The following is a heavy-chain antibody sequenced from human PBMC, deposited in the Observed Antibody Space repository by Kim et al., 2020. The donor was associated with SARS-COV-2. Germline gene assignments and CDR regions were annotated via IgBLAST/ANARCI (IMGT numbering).Heavy chain of an antibody. V-gene: IGHV1-69*13. D-gene: IGHD3-10*01. CDR2: IIPIFGTA. CDR3: ARDEGSGSGSYYGGMDV. Sequence: SVKVSCKASGGTFSSYAISWVRQAPGQGLEWMGGIIPIFGTANYAQKFQGRVTITADESTSTAYMELSSLRSEDTAVYYCARDEGSGSGSYYGGMDVWGQGTTVTVSS. J-gene: IGHJ6*02. CDR1: GGTFSSYA.